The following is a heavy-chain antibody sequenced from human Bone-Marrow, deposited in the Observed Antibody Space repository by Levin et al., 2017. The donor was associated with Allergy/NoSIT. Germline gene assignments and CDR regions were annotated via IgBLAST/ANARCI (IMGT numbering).Heavy chain of an antibody. CDR3: ATEAVLAATETVPPPLYYSYNMDV. V-gene: IGHV1-24*01. CDR1: GYSLIEIS. CDR2: FDPETSQR. D-gene: IGHD6-13*01. Sequence: ASVKVSCKVSGYSLIEISVQWVRQAPGKGLEWMGGFDPETSQRIYAQKFQGRLTLTDDTSAGTAYMELSSLRSDDTAVYYCATEAVLAATETVPPPLYYSYNMDVWGKGTPVTDSS. J-gene: IGHJ6*03.